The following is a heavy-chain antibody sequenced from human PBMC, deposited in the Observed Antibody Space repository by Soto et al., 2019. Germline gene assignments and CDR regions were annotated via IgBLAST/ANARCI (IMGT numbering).Heavy chain of an antibody. D-gene: IGHD5-18*01. V-gene: IGHV3-23*01. CDR1: GFTFSSYA. J-gene: IGHJ6*03. Sequence: PGGSLRLSCAASGFTFSSYAMSWVRQAPGKGLEWVSAISGSGGSTYYADSVKGRFTISRDNSKNTLYLQMNSLRAEDTAVYYCAKVDTATYYYYHMDVWGKGTTVTVSS. CDR3: AKVDTATYYYYHMDV. CDR2: ISGSGGST.